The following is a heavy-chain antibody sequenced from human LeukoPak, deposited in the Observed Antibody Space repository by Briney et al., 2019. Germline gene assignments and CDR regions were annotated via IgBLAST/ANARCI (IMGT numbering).Heavy chain of an antibody. Sequence: ASVKVSCKASGYTFAGYYMHWVRQAPGQGLEWMGWINPNSGGTKYAQKFQGRVTMTRDTSISTVYMELSRVKADDTAVYHCAKESHPYYYGSGSPNWSDPWGQGTLVTVSS. CDR2: INPNSGGT. D-gene: IGHD3-10*01. CDR3: AKESHPYYYGSGSPNWSDP. J-gene: IGHJ5*02. CDR1: GYTFAGYY. V-gene: IGHV1-2*02.